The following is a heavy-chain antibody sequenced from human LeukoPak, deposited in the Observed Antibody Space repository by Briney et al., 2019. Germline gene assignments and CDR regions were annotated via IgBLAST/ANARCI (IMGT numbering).Heavy chain of an antibody. CDR3: ARHGDRYDSSGYYPFDY. V-gene: IGHV4-59*08. CDR1: GGSISSYY. J-gene: IGHJ4*02. D-gene: IGHD3-22*01. Sequence: SETLSLTCTVSGGSISSYYWSWIRQPPGKGLEWIGYIYYSGSTYYNPSLKSRVTISVDTSKNQFSLKLSSVTAADTAVYYCARHGDRYDSSGYYPFDYWGQGTLVTVSS. CDR2: IYYSGST.